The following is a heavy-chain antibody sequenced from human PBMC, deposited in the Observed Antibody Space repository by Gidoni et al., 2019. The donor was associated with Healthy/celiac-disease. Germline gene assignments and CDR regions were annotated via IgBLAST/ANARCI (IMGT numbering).Heavy chain of an antibody. CDR3: ARGDYGDSIDY. D-gene: IGHD4-17*01. CDR2: IYTSGST. J-gene: IGHJ4*02. Sequence: QVQLQASGPGLVKPSQTLSLTCTVSGGSISSGSYYWSWIRQPAGKGLEWIGRIYTSGSTNYNPSLKSRVTISVDTSKNQFSLKLSSVTAADTAVYYCARGDYGDSIDYWGQGTLVTVSS. CDR1: GGSISSGSYY. V-gene: IGHV4-61*02.